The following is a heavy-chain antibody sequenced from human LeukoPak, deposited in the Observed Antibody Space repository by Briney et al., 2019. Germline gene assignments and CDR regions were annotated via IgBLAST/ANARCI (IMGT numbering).Heavy chain of an antibody. CDR1: GFTFSTYW. D-gene: IGHD6-6*01. V-gene: IGHV3-7*01. Sequence: GGSLRLSCAASGFTFSTYWMSWVRQAPGKGLEWVANIKPDGSEKYYVDSVKGRFTISRDNAKNSLYLQMNSLRAEDTAVYYCARRGGSSSRRSPIDYWGQGTLVTVSS. J-gene: IGHJ4*02. CDR2: IKPDGSEK. CDR3: ARRGGSSSRRSPIDY.